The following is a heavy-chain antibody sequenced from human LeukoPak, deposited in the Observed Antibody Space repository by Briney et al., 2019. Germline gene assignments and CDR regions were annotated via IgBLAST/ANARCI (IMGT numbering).Heavy chain of an antibody. Sequence: GGSLRLSCAASGFTFSSYGIHWVRQAPGKGLEWVAVISYDGSNKYYADSVKGRFTISRDNSKNTLYLQMNSLRAEDTAVYYCARDGASDYGDYENWFDPWGQGTLVTVSS. CDR1: GFTFSSYG. CDR2: ISYDGSNK. J-gene: IGHJ5*02. V-gene: IGHV3-30*03. D-gene: IGHD4-17*01. CDR3: ARDGASDYGDYENWFDP.